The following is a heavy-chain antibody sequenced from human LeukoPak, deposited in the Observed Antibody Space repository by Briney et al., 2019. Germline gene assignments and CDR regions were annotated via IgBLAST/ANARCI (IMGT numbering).Heavy chain of an antibody. D-gene: IGHD2-2*01. Sequence: GASVKVSCKASGGTFSSYSLSWVRQAPGQGLEWMGGIIPIFGTANYAQKFQGRVTITADESTSTAYMELSSLRSEDTAVYYCARVGRYCSSTSCYGPFDIWGQGTMVTVSS. CDR3: ARVGRYCSSTSCYGPFDI. V-gene: IGHV1-69*13. J-gene: IGHJ3*02. CDR2: IIPIFGTA. CDR1: GGTFSSYS.